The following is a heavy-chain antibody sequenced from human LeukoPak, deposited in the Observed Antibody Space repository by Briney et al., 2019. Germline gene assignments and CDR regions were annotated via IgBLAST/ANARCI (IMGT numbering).Heavy chain of an antibody. CDR3: ARMIRGTSGSGNKDRENFYQMDV. CDR2: IDWDDDE. V-gene: IGHV2-70*17. D-gene: IGHD3-10*01. CDR1: GFSLFTSGMC. Sequence: SGPTLVNPTQTLTLTCTFSGFSLFTSGMCVSWIRQPPGKALEWLARIDWDDDEFYSTSLQTRLSISKDTSKNQVVLTLTNMDPVDTATYYCARMIRGTSGSGNKDRENFYQMDVWGQGSTVTV. J-gene: IGHJ6*02.